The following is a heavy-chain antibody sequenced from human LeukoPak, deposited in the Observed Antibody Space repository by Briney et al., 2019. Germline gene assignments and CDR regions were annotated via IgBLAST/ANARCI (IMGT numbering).Heavy chain of an antibody. CDR2: INAGNGNT. D-gene: IGHD2-2*01. J-gene: IGHJ4*02. Sequence: GASVKVSCKASGYTFTSYAMHWVRQAPGQRLEWMGWINAGNGNTKYSQKFQGRVTITTETSASTAYMELSSLRSEDTAVYYCATQVPATAFDYWGQGTLVTVSS. V-gene: IGHV1-3*01. CDR1: GYTFTSYA. CDR3: ATQVPATAFDY.